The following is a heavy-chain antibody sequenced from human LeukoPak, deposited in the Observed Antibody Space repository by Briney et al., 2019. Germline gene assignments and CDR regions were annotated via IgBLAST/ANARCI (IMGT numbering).Heavy chain of an antibody. V-gene: IGHV1-46*01. CDR2: INPSGGST. D-gene: IGHD5-18*01. J-gene: IGHJ6*02. CDR3: ARESRGYRYGYFYYYDMDV. CDR1: GYTFTSYY. Sequence: ASVKVSCKASGYTFTSYYMHWVRQAPGQGLEWMGIINPSGGSTSYAQKFQGRVTMTRDTSTSTVYMELSSLRSEDTAVYYCARESRGYRYGYFYYYDMDVWGQGTTVTVSS.